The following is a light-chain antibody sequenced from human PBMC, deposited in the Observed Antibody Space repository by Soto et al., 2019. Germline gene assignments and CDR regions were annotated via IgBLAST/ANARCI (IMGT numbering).Light chain of an antibody. CDR2: YDS. J-gene: IGLJ1*01. CDR1: NIGSKS. V-gene: IGLV3-21*04. CDR3: QVWDSSSPNYV. Sequence: SYELTQPPSVSVAPGKTARITCGGNNIGSKSVHWYQQKPGQAPVLVIYYDSDRPSGIPERFSGSNSGNTATLTISRVEAGDEADYYCQVWDSSSPNYVFGTGTKVTVL.